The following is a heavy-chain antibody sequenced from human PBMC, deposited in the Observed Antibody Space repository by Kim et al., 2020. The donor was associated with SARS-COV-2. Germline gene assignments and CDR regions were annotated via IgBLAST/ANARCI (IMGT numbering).Heavy chain of an antibody. CDR2: ISGSGGST. Sequence: GGSLRLSCAASGFTFSSYAMSWVRQAPGKGLEWVSAISGSGGSTYYADSVKGRFTISRDNSKNTLYLQMNSLRAEDTAVYYCVKEGNVLLWFGEGGAFDIWGQGTMVTVSS. CDR3: VKEGNVLLWFGEGGAFDI. CDR1: GFTFSSYA. V-gene: IGHV3-23*01. D-gene: IGHD3-10*01. J-gene: IGHJ3*02.